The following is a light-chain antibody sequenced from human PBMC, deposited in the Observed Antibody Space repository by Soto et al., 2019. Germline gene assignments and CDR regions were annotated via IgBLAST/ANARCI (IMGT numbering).Light chain of an antibody. V-gene: IGKV1-9*01. CDR2: GAS. CDR1: QGISSN. J-gene: IGKJ1*01. CDR3: QHYNSYSEA. Sequence: SVGDRVTITCRDSQGISSNLARYQQKPGRAPKLLIFGASTLQSGVPSRFSGSGSGTDFTLTISSLQPDDFATDYCQHYNSYSEAFGQGTKVDIK.